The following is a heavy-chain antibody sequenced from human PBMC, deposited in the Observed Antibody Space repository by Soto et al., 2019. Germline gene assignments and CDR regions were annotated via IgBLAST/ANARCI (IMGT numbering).Heavy chain of an antibody. J-gene: IGHJ4*02. CDR3: ATVHNTSRSFDY. Sequence: HPGGSLRLSCAASGFTFNIYAMTWVRQAPGKGLEWVSTTGATGRTTYYSDSVKGRFTVSRDNSKNMLDLQMSNLRAEDTAVYYCATVHNTSRSFDYWGQGTLVTVSS. CDR2: TGATGRTT. D-gene: IGHD1-20*01. CDR1: GFTFNIYA. V-gene: IGHV3-23*01.